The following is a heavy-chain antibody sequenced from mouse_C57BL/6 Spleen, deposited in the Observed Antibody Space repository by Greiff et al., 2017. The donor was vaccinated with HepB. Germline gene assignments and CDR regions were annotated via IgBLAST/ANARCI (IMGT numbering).Heavy chain of an antibody. Sequence: EVQLQHSGPELVKPGASVKMSCKASGYTFTDYNMHWVKQSHGKSLEWIGYINPNNGGTSYNQKFKGKATLTVNKSSSTAYMELRSLTSEDSAVYYCASRYDYWYFDVWGTGTTVTVSS. D-gene: IGHD2-12*01. J-gene: IGHJ1*03. CDR1: GYTFTDYN. CDR2: INPNNGGT. CDR3: ASRYDYWYFDV. V-gene: IGHV1-22*01.